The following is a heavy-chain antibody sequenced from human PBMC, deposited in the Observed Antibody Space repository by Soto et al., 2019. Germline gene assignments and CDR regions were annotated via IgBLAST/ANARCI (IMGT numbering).Heavy chain of an antibody. Sequence: HPGGSLRLSCAASGFTFSSYGMHWVRQAPGKGLEWVGVITYDGSNQYYADSVKGRFTISRDNSRNMLFLQMNSLRPDDTAVYYCARAPSGSYPEFDYWGQGTLVTVSS. CDR1: GFTFSSYG. CDR3: ARAPSGSYPEFDY. V-gene: IGHV3-30*03. D-gene: IGHD1-26*01. CDR2: ITYDGSNQ. J-gene: IGHJ4*02.